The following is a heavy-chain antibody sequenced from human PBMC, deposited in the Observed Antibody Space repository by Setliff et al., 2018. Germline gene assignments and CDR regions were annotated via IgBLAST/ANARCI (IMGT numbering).Heavy chain of an antibody. D-gene: IGHD1-26*01. Sequence: SETLSLTCTVPGGSISDNGYFWGWVRQPPGKGLEWIGNIYFGGNTYFNPSFKSRVTMSIDTSNSQFSLKLSSVTAADTAIYYCARDASASDGRNAFDIWGQGTMVTRLL. CDR3: ARDASASDGRNAFDI. CDR2: IYFGGNT. CDR1: GGSISDNGYF. J-gene: IGHJ3*02. V-gene: IGHV4-39*07.